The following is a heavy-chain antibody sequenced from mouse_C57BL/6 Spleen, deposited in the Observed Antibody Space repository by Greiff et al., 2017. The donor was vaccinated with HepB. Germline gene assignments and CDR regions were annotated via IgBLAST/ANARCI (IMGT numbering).Heavy chain of an antibody. V-gene: IGHV1-7*01. CDR1: GYTFTSYW. CDR2: INPSSGYT. Sequence: VQLQQSGAELAKPGASVKLSCKASGYTFTSYWMHWVKQRPGQGLEWIGYINPSSGYTKYNQKFKDKATLTADKSSITAYMQLSSLTYEDSAVYYCATPPDGYYPFDYWGQGTTLTVSS. D-gene: IGHD2-3*01. J-gene: IGHJ2*01. CDR3: ATPPDGYYPFDY.